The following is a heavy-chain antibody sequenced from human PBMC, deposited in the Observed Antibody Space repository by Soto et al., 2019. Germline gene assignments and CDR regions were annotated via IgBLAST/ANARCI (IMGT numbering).Heavy chain of an antibody. CDR2: ISGSSVAA. V-gene: IGHV3-23*01. Sequence: EVQLLESGGSLVQPGGSLRLSCAASGFPFSTSAMNWVRQAPGKGLEWVSIISGSSVAAYYAESVKGRFATSRDNSKNTRYLQTNSQKGEDKAVYYCAKYSGSYPVYNGLSLWGQGTTVTVS. J-gene: IGHJ6*02. CDR1: GFPFSTSA. CDR3: AKYSGSYPVYNGLSL. D-gene: IGHD1-26*01.